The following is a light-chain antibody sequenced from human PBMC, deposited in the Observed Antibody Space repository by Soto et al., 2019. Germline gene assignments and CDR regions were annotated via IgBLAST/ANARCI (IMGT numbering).Light chain of an antibody. CDR3: QSYDSSLSAL. V-gene: IGLV1-40*01. CDR2: GNS. CDR1: SSNIGAGYD. Sequence: QSVLPQPPSVSGAPGQRVTISCTGSSSNIGAGYDVHWYQQLPGTAPKLLIYGNSNRPSGVPDRFSGSKSGTSASLAITGLQAEDEAYYYCQSYDSSLSALFGGGTKLTVL. J-gene: IGLJ3*02.